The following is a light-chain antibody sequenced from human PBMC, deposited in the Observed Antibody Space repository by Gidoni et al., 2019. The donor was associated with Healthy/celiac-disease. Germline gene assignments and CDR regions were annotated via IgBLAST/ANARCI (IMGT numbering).Light chain of an antibody. V-gene: IGKV3-20*01. CDR1: QSVSSSY. CDR2: VAS. Sequence: TLLTQSSGSLSLSPGERATRSCRASQSVSSSYLAWYQQKPGQAPRFLIYVASSRATGIPDRLSGSGSGTDFTLTISRLEPEDFAVYYCQQYGSSLGTFGEGTKVEIK. J-gene: IGKJ4*01. CDR3: QQYGSSLGT.